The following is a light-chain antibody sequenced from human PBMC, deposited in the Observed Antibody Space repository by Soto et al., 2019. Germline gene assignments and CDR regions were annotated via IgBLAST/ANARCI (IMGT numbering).Light chain of an antibody. J-gene: IGKJ4*01. CDR3: QPYNNWPLT. CDR1: QSISSY. V-gene: IGKV3-15*01. Sequence: DIVLTQSPGTLSLSPGXSATLSCRASQSISSYLGWYQQKPGQAPRLLIYDASTRATGVPTRFSGSRSGAEFTLTINSLQSEDFAVYYCQPYNNWPLTFGGGTKVDIK. CDR2: DAS.